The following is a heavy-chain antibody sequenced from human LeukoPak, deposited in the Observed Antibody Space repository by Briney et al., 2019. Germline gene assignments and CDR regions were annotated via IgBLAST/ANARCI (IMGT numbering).Heavy chain of an antibody. D-gene: IGHD6-13*01. J-gene: IGHJ6*03. V-gene: IGHV1-69*06. CDR1: GYTFTSYY. CDR2: IIPIFGTT. CDR3: ARARDRSSWYFPLDYYYYMDV. Sequence: GASVKVSCKASGYTFTSYYMHWVRQAPAQGLEWLGGIIPIFGTTNYAQRFQGRVTITPDKSTSTAYMELSSLRSEDTAVYYSARARDRSSWYFPLDYYYYMDVWGKGTTVTVSS.